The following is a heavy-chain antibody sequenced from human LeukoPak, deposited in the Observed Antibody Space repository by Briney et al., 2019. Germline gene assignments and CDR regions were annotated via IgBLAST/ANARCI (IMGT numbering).Heavy chain of an antibody. J-gene: IGHJ4*02. CDR3: ATSVYDSRYYFDY. V-gene: IGHV3-74*01. CDR1: GFTFNTYW. D-gene: IGHD5/OR15-5a*01. Sequence: GGSLRLSCVASGFTFNTYWMHWVRQAPGKGLVWVSRLHTDGTYTSYADSVKGRFTISRDNAKNTLYLQMNSLRAEDTAVYYCATSVYDSRYYFDYWGQGTLVTVSS. CDR2: LHTDGTYT.